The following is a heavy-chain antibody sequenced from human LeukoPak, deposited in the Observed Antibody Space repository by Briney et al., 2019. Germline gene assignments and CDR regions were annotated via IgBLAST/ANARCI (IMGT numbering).Heavy chain of an antibody. CDR1: GGSFSGYY. V-gene: IGHV4-34*01. CDR3: ARAAYGGNPDY. CDR2: INHSGST. J-gene: IGHJ4*02. Sequence: PSETLSLTCAVYGGSFSGYYWSWIRQPPGKGLEWIGEINHSGSTNYKPSLKSRVTISVDTSKNQFSLKLSSVTAADTAAYYCARAAYGGNPDYWGQGTLVTVSS. D-gene: IGHD4-23*01.